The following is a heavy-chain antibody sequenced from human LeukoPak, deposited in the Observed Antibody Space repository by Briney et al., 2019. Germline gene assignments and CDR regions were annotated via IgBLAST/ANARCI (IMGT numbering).Heavy chain of an antibody. CDR2: TSAYNGNT. V-gene: IGHV1-18*04. D-gene: IGHD3-9*01. Sequence: ASVKVSCKPSGYTFTTYGISWVQQAPGQGLEWMGWTSAYNGNTDYAQKFRGRVTMTTDTSTSTAYMELRSLRSDDTAVYYCARDLDILTAYYSGYWGQGTLVTVSS. CDR3: ARDLDILTAYYSGY. J-gene: IGHJ4*02. CDR1: GYTFTTYG.